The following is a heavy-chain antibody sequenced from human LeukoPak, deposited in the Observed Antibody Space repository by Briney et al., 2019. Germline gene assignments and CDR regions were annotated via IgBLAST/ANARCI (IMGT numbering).Heavy chain of an antibody. CDR3: ARGGPPGYYYDYYMDV. Sequence: SETLSLTCSVNGVSFSGYYWSWIRQTPGKGLEWIGYIYYSGSTNFNPSLKSRVTISVDTSKNQFSLKMSSVTAADTAVYFCARGGPPGYYYDYYMDVWGKGTTVTISS. J-gene: IGHJ6*03. CDR2: IYYSGST. V-gene: IGHV4-59*01. CDR1: GVSFSGYY.